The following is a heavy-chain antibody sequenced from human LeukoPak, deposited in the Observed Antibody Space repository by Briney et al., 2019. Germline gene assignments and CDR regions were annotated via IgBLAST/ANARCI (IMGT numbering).Heavy chain of an antibody. Sequence: GGSLRLSCAASGFTFSSYGMHWVRQAPGKGLEWVAVIWYDGSNKYYADSVKGRFTISRDNSKNTLYLQMNSLRAEDTAVYYYARDLTDYSNLDYWGQGTLVTVSS. D-gene: IGHD4-11*01. CDR1: GFTFSSYG. CDR3: ARDLTDYSNLDY. CDR2: IWYDGSNK. V-gene: IGHV3-33*01. J-gene: IGHJ4*02.